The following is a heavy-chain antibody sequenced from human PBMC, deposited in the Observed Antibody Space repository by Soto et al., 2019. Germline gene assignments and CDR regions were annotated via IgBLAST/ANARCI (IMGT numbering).Heavy chain of an antibody. CDR3: AVVVDIVVVPAAIGFGY. Sequence: QVQLVQSGAEVKKPGASVKVSCKASGYTFTSYDINWVRQATGQGLEWMGWMNPNSGNTGYAQKFQGRVTMTRNTSISTAYMELSSLRSEETAVYYCAVVVDIVVVPAAIGFGYWGQGTLVTVSS. CDR1: GYTFTSYD. CDR2: MNPNSGNT. V-gene: IGHV1-8*01. J-gene: IGHJ4*02. D-gene: IGHD2-2*02.